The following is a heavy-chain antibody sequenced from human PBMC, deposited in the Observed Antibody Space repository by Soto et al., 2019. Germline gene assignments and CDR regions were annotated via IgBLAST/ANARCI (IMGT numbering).Heavy chain of an antibody. V-gene: IGHV3-15*01. CDR2: IKSKTDGGTA. J-gene: IGHJ4*01. Sequence: GGSLRLSCAASGFTFSHAWMTWVRQAPGKGLEWVGLIKSKTDGGTADYAAPVKGRFTISRDDSTDMLYLQMDSLKTEDTAVYYCTVRYDILIWGHGTLVTVSS. CDR3: TVRYDILI. CDR1: GFTFSHAW. D-gene: IGHD3-9*01.